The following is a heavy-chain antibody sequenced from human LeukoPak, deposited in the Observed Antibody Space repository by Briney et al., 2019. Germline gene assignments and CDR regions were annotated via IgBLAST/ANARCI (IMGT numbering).Heavy chain of an antibody. CDR3: ARRPASSLNWFDP. CDR2: IYYSGST. J-gene: IGHJ5*02. V-gene: IGHV4-59*08. Sequence: SSETLSLTCTVSGGSISSYYWSWIRQPPGKGLEWIGYIYYSGSTNYNPSLKSRVTISVDTSKNQFSLKLSSVTAADTAVYYCARRPASSLNWFDPWGQGTLVTVSS. CDR1: GGSISSYY. D-gene: IGHD2-15*01.